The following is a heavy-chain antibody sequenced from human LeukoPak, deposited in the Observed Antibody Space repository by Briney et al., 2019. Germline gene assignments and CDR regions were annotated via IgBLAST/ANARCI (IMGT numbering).Heavy chain of an antibody. Sequence: GGSLRLSCAASGFTFSSYWMSWVRQAPGKGLEWVANIKQDGSEKYYVDSVKGRFTISRDNAKNSLYLQMNGLRAEDTAVYYCARDALLGWLQKNPTDAFDIWGQGTMVTVSS. V-gene: IGHV3-7*01. CDR3: ARDALLGWLQKNPTDAFDI. J-gene: IGHJ3*02. CDR2: IKQDGSEK. CDR1: GFTFSSYW. D-gene: IGHD5-24*01.